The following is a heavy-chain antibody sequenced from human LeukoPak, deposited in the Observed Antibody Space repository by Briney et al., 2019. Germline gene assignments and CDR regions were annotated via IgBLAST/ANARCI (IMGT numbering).Heavy chain of an antibody. CDR2: IYHSGDT. V-gene: IGHV4-30-2*01. J-gene: IGHJ4*02. D-gene: IGHD1-14*01. CDR3: ARGLVTTRRFDY. Sequence: SETLSLICTVSGVSISSGGYSWSWIRQPPGKGLEWIGYIYHSGDTYYNPSLKSRVTISVDRSKTQFSLKLNSVTAADTAVYYCARGLVTTRRFDYWGQGTLVTVSS. CDR1: GVSISSGGYS.